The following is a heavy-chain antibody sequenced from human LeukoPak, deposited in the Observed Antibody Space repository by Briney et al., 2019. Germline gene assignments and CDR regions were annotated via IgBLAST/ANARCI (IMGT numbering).Heavy chain of an antibody. V-gene: IGHV3-7*01. D-gene: IGHD5-18*01. CDR2: IKQDGGEK. Sequence: AGGSLRLSCAVSGFTFSSYWMNWVRQAPGKGLEWVASIKQDGGEKSYVDSVKGRFTISRDNAKNSLYLQMSSLRAEDTAVYYCASASGGYSYGDYYFDYWGQGTLVTVSS. CDR3: ASASGGYSYGDYYFDY. J-gene: IGHJ4*02. CDR1: GFTFSSYW.